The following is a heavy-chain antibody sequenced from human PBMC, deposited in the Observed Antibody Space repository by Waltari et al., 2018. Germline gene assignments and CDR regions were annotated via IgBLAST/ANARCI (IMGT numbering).Heavy chain of an antibody. J-gene: IGHJ6*02. CDR3: ARQSGYYDSRMMGMDV. CDR2: IYYSGGT. D-gene: IGHD3-22*01. CDR1: GGSISSSSYY. V-gene: IGHV4-39*01. Sequence: QLQLQESGPGLVKPSETLSLTCTVSGGSISSSSYYWGWIRQPPGKGLEWIGSIYYSGGTYYNPSLKSRVTISVDTSKNQFSLKRSSVTAADTAVYYCARQSGYYDSRMMGMDVWGQGTTVTVSS.